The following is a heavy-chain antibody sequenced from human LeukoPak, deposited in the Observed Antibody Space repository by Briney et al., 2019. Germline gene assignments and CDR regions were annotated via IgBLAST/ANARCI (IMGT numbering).Heavy chain of an antibody. D-gene: IGHD1-26*01. Sequence: PGGSLRLSCAASGFTFSSYDMHWVRQTTGKGLEWVSLIGTAGDTYYPGSVKGRFTISRENAKNSLYLQMNSLRAGDTAVYYCARGRIVGATYYYYGMDVWGQGTTVTVSS. V-gene: IGHV3-13*01. CDR3: ARGRIVGATYYYYGMDV. CDR2: IGTAGDT. J-gene: IGHJ6*02. CDR1: GFTFSSYD.